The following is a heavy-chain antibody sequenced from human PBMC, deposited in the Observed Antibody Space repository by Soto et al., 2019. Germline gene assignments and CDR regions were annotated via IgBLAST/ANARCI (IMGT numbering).Heavy chain of an antibody. D-gene: IGHD3-22*01. CDR3: ASSTMIVVITA. Sequence: EVQLLESGGGLVQPGVSLRLSCAASGFTFSNYAMNWVRQAPGKGLEWVSIISGSNNRTYYADSVKGRFTISRDNSQNTLYLQMNSLRADDTAIYYCASSTMIVVITAWGQGTLVTVSS. CDR2: ISGSNNRT. J-gene: IGHJ5*02. CDR1: GFTFSNYA. V-gene: IGHV3-23*01.